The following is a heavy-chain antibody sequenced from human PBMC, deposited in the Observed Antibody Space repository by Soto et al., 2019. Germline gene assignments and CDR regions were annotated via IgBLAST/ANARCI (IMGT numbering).Heavy chain of an antibody. CDR2: INHSGST. D-gene: IGHD2-15*01. J-gene: IGHJ5*02. CDR3: ARRRYCSGSSCLRYSINWFDP. V-gene: IGHV4-34*01. Sequence: SETLSLTCAVYGGSFSGYYWTWIRQPPGKGLEWIGEINHSGSTNYNPSLKSRVTISVDTSKNQFSLKLSSVTAADTAVYYCARRRYCSGSSCLRYSINWFDPWGQGTLVTVSS. CDR1: GGSFSGYY.